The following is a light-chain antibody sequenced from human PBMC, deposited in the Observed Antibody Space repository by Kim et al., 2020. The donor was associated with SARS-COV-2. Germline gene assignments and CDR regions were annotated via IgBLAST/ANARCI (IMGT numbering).Light chain of an antibody. CDR1: TSNIGNNY. Sequence: GQKVTISCSGSTSNIGNNYVSWYQQLSGTAPKLLIYDNDKRPSGIPDRFSGSKSGTAATLGITGLQTGDEADYYCGTWDGSLSAGVFGGGTKVAVL. CDR2: DND. J-gene: IGLJ3*02. CDR3: GTWDGSLSAGV. V-gene: IGLV1-51*01.